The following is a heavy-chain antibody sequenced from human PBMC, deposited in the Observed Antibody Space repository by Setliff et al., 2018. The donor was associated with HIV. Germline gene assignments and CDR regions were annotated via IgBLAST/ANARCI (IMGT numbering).Heavy chain of an antibody. CDR3: ARDKTSVPRDVDAFDI. Sequence: SETLSLTCTVYGGSIGSYYWSWIRQPAGKGVEWIGRIYTSGNTNENPSLKSLKSRVTMSVDTSKNQFSLKLSSVTAADTAVYYCARDKTSVPRDVDAFDIWGQVTMVTVSS. CDR1: GGSIGSYY. CDR2: IYTSGNT. J-gene: IGHJ3*02. V-gene: IGHV4-4*07.